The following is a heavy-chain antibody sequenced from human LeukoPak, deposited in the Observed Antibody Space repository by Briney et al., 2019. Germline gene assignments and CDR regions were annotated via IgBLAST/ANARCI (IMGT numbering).Heavy chain of an antibody. V-gene: IGHV5-51*01. CDR3: ARPREMARIDGGLGY. D-gene: IGHD5-24*01. CDR2: IYPDDSDT. J-gene: IGHJ4*02. Sequence: GESLKISCKGSGYIFTSCSIAWVRQMPGKGLEWMGIIYPDDSDTRYSPSFQGQVTISADKSINTAYLQWSSLKASDTAMYYCARPREMARIDGGLGYWGQGTLVTVS. CDR1: GYIFTSCS.